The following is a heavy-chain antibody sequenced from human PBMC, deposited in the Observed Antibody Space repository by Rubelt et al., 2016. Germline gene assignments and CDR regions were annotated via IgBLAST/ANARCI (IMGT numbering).Heavy chain of an antibody. Sequence: EVQLVESGGGLVKPGGSLRLSCAASGFTVSSNYMSWVRQAPGKGLEWVSSISSSSSYIYYADSVKGRFTISRDNSKNTLYLQMNSLRPEDTAFYYCAKDGPNYYDSSDYWGQGTLVTVSS. V-gene: IGHV3-21*01. CDR2: ISSSSSYI. CDR3: AKDGPNYYDSSDY. D-gene: IGHD3-22*01. CDR1: GFTVSSNY. J-gene: IGHJ4*02.